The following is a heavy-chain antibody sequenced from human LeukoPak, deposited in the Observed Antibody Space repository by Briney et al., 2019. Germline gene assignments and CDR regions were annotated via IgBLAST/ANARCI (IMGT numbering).Heavy chain of an antibody. J-gene: IGHJ4*02. CDR2: ISGSGGST. CDR3: AKGTLFGVDINCYFDY. V-gene: IGHV3-23*01. Sequence: GGSLRLSCAASGFTFSSYSMNWVRQAPGKGLEWVSAISGSGGSTDYADSVKGRFTISRDNSKNTLYLQMNSLRAEDTAVYYCAKGTLFGVDINCYFDYWGQGTLVAVSS. D-gene: IGHD3-3*01. CDR1: GFTFSSYS.